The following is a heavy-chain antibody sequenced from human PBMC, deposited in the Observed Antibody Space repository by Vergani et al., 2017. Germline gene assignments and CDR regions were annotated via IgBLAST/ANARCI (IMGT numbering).Heavy chain of an antibody. V-gene: IGHV1-46*01. CDR3: ARESPTMIRGGNDAFDI. CDR1: GYTFTSYY. Sequence: QVQLVQSGAEVKKPGASVKVSCKASGYTFTSYYMHWVRQAPGQGLEWMGIINPSGGSTSYAQKFQGRVTITADESTSTAYMELSSLRSEETAVYYCARESPTMIRGGNDAFDIWGQGTMVTVSS. CDR2: INPSGGST. D-gene: IGHD3-10*01. J-gene: IGHJ3*02.